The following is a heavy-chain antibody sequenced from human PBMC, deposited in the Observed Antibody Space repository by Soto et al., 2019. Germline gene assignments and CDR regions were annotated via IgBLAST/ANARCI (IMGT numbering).Heavy chain of an antibody. J-gene: IGHJ6*02. CDR1: GYSFTSYW. CDR2: IDPSDSYT. V-gene: IGHV5-10-1*01. Sequence: PGESLKIACKGSGYSFTSYWISWGRQMPGKGLEWMGRIDPSDSYTNYSPSFQGHVTISADKSISTAYLQWSSLKASDTAVYYCASANPIAAAGTISCDGMDVWGQGTTGIVSS. CDR3: ASANPIAAAGTISCDGMDV. D-gene: IGHD6-13*01.